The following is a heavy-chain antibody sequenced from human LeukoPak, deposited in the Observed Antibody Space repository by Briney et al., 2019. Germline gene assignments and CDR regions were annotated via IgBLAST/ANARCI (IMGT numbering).Heavy chain of an antibody. V-gene: IGHV3-30*03. CDR2: ISDDGKNK. CDR3: ARDRGYSGSSLFDN. D-gene: IGHD1-26*01. J-gene: IGHJ4*02. CDR1: GFTFSRYA. Sequence: PGGSLRLSCAGSGFTFSRYAMHWVRQAPGKGLEWMAVISDDGKNKAYGDAVVGRFTISRDSSKNTVFVQMNFLRAEDTAVYYCARDRGYSGSSLFDNWGQGTLVTVSS.